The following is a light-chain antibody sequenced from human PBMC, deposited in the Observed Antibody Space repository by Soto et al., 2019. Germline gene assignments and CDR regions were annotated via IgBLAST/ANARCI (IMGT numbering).Light chain of an antibody. CDR3: QQYKSWPRT. CDR2: GTS. V-gene: IGKV3-15*01. Sequence: ETVLTQSPTTLSVSPGERATLSCRASQSVGSDLAWYQQKPGQAPRLLIFGTSTRATSIPARFTGSGTGTEFTLTISSLQSEDFAVYYCQQYKSWPRTFGQGTKVDIK. CDR1: QSVGSD. J-gene: IGKJ1*01.